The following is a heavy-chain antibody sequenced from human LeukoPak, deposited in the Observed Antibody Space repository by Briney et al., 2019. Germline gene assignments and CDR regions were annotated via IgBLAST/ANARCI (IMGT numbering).Heavy chain of an antibody. V-gene: IGHV4-59*01. J-gene: IGHJ4*02. D-gene: IGHD2-2*01. CDR3: ARMEDVGPAALDY. Sequence: PSETLSLTCTVSGGSISSYYWSWIRHPPGKGLEWIGYFYYNGSTNYNPPLKSRVTISVDTSKNQFSLKLRSVSAADTAVYYCARMEDVGPAALDYWGQGSLVTVSS. CDR2: FYYNGST. CDR1: GGSISSYY.